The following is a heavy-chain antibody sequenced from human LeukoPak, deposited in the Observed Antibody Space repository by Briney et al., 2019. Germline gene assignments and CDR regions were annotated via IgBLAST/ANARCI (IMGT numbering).Heavy chain of an antibody. V-gene: IGHV3-11*01. J-gene: IGHJ5*02. CDR2: ISPSGSSI. CDR1: GFTFSDYY. Sequence: PGGSLRLSCVASGFTFSDYYLTWMRQAPGKGLDWISYISPSGSSIKYADSVEGRFTISRDNAKSSLYLQMNSLGAEDTAFYYCARAIEARLGYLWFDPWGQGALVTVSS. D-gene: IGHD6-6*01. CDR3: ARAIEARLGYLWFDP.